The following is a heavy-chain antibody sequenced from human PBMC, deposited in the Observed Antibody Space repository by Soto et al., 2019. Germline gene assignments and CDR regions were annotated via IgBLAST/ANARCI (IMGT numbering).Heavy chain of an antibody. CDR1: GFPFNSFT. CDR3: AKDGNPYSRGWYYFDY. Sequence: PGGSLRLSCVASGFPFNSFTMNWVRQAPGRGLEWVSIISHTGGISYYSDSVRGRFTISRDNSKNTVYLQMNSLRAEDTAVYYCAKDGNPYSRGWYYFDYWGQGTLVTVSS. V-gene: IGHV3-23*01. J-gene: IGHJ4*02. D-gene: IGHD6-19*01. CDR2: ISHTGGIS.